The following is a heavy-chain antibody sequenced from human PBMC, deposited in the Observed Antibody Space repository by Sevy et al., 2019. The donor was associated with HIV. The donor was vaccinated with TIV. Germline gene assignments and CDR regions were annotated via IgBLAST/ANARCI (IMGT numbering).Heavy chain of an antibody. D-gene: IGHD2-2*01. CDR1: GFSFSDYY. V-gene: IGHV3-11*04. CDR3: AREGPVGGMDV. J-gene: IGHJ6*04. CDR2: ISFNGSHV. Sequence: GESLKISCAASGFSFSDYYMSWVRLSPGKGLGWVSYISFNGSHVYYIEAVKGRFTISRDNGRNSLYLQMNNLRVDDTSVYFCAREGPVGGMDVWGKGTTVTVSS.